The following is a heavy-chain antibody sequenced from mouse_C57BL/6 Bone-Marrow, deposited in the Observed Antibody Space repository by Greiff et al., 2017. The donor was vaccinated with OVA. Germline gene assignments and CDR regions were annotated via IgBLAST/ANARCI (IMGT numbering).Heavy chain of an antibody. CDR3: TTDDGYE. CDR1: GFNIKDDY. Sequence: EVKVVESGAELVRPGASVKLSCTASGFNIKDDYMHWVKQRPEQGLEWIGWIDPENGDTEYASKFQGKATITADTSSNTAYLQLSSLTSEDTAVYYCTTDDGYEGGQGTTLTVSS. D-gene: IGHD2-3*01. J-gene: IGHJ2*01. CDR2: IDPENGDT. V-gene: IGHV14-4*01.